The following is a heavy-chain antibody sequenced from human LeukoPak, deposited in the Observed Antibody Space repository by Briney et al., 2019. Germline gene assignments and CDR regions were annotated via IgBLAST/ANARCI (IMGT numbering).Heavy chain of an antibody. J-gene: IGHJ4*02. D-gene: IGHD5-12*01. CDR1: GYTFTRYG. CDR3: ARDDYPSRPSWVY. Sequence: ASVKVSCKASGYTFTRYGINWVRQAPGEGLEWMGWISAYNGNTNYAQKLQGRVTMTTDTSTSTAYMELRSLTSDDTAVYYCARDDYPSRPSWVYWGQGTLVTVSS. V-gene: IGHV1-18*01. CDR2: ISAYNGNT.